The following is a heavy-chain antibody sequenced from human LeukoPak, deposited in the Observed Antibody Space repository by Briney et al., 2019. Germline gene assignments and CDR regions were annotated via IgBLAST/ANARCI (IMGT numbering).Heavy chain of an antibody. J-gene: IGHJ6*02. CDR3: ARSAAAAGYGMDV. D-gene: IGHD6-13*01. V-gene: IGHV3-11*03. CDR1: GFTFSDYY. Sequence: GGSLRLSCAASGFTFSDYYMTWIRQAPGKGLEWISYISPTGSYTYYADSVKGRFAISRDNGKNSLYLQMNTLRAADTAVYYCARSAAAAGYGMDVWGQGTTVTVSS. CDR2: ISPTGSYT.